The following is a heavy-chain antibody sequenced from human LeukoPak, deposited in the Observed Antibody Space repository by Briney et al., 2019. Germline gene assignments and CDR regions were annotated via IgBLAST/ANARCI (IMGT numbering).Heavy chain of an antibody. D-gene: IGHD6-13*01. J-gene: IGHJ6*02. V-gene: IGHV4-61*01. Sequence: SETLSLTCTVSGGSVSSGSYYWRWIRQPPGKGLEWIGYIYYSGSTNYNPSLKSRVTISVDASKNQFSLKLSSVTAADTAVYYCARDQGSSSFDGYYYYYGMDVWGQGTTVTVSS. CDR3: ARDQGSSSFDGYYYYYGMDV. CDR1: GGSVSSGSYY. CDR2: IYYSGST.